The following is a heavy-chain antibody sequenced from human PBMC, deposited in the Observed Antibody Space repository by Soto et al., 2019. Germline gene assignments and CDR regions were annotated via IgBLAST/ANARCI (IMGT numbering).Heavy chain of an antibody. CDR1: GGSFSGYY. D-gene: IGHD2-21*01. J-gene: IGHJ4*02. CDR3: ARGPICGGDCSDY. V-gene: IGHV4-34*01. Sequence: PSETLSLTCAVYGGSFSGYYWSWIRQPPGKGLEWIGEINHSGSTNYNPSLKSRVTISVDTSKNQFSLKLSSVTAADTAVYYCARGPICGGDCSDYWGQGTLVTVSS. CDR2: INHSGST.